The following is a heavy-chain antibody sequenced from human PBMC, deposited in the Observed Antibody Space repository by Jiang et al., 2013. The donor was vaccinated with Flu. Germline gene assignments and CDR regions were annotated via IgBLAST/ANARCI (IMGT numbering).Heavy chain of an antibody. CDR2: TYYRSKWSY. Sequence: SQTLSLTCAISGDSVSRDSVSSNSAAWNWIRQSPSRGLEWLGRTYYRSKWSYDYAPSVKSRITISPXTSKNQFSLHLNSVTPEDTAMYYCARDAGIGLDALDLWGQGTMVTVSS. CDR3: ARDAGIGLDALDL. J-gene: IGHJ3*01. D-gene: IGHD6-13*01. CDR1: GDSVSRDSVSSNSAA. V-gene: IGHV6-1*01.